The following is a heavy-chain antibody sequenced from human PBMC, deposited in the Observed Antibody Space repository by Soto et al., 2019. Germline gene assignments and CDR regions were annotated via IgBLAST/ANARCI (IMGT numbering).Heavy chain of an antibody. CDR3: AKDGRHCSGGSCPQGH. J-gene: IGHJ4*02. V-gene: IGHV1-2*02. D-gene: IGHD2-15*01. CDR1: GYTFTGHH. CDR2: INPISGGT. Sequence: QVQLEQSGAEVKTPGASVKVSCKTSGYTFTGHHIHWVRQAPGQGLEWMGWINPISGGTKYREKFQVRVSIARDKSSSTAYMELSSLTSDDSAVYYCAKDGRHCSGGSCPQGHWGQGTLVTGSS.